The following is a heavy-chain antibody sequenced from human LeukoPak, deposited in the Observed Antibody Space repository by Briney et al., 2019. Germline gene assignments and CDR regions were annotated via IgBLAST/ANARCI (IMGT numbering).Heavy chain of an antibody. D-gene: IGHD3-3*01. V-gene: IGHV3-74*01. CDR1: GFTFNSYA. J-gene: IGHJ6*03. CDR2: INTDGSST. Sequence: GGSLRLSCAASGFTFNSYAMHWVRHAPGKGLVWVSRINTDGSSTSYADSVKGRFTISRDNAKNTLYLQMNSLRAEDTAVYYCARVGNYYDFWSGYYSNYYYMDVWGKGTTVTVSS. CDR3: ARVGNYYDFWSGYYSNYYYMDV.